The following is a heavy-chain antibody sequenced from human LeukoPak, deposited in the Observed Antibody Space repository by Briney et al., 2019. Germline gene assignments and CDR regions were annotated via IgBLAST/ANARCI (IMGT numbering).Heavy chain of an antibody. V-gene: IGHV1-2*02. CDR1: GYTCTGYF. CDR2: INPNSGGT. Sequence: GASVKVSCKTSGYTCTGYFIHWVRQAPGQGLEWMGWINPNSGGTNYAQKFQGRVTMTRDTPISTAYMDLSRLSSDDTAVYYCARDRAGAPYSSSLGDFYYYYMDVWGKGTTVTVSS. J-gene: IGHJ6*03. CDR3: ARDRAGAPYSSSLGDFYYYYMDV. D-gene: IGHD6-13*01.